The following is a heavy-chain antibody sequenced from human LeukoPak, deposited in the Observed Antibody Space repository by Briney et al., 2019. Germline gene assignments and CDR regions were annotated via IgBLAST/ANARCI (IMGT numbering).Heavy chain of an antibody. D-gene: IGHD3-10*01. CDR1: GYSISSGYY. CDR2: IYSSGST. CDR3: ARYGSGSYPPYNWFDP. Sequence: SETLSLTCTVSGYSISSGYYWGWIRQPAGKGLEWIGRIYSSGSTNYNPSLKSRVTMSVDTSKNQFSLKLSSVTAADTAVYYCARYGSGSYPPYNWFDPWGQGTLVTVSS. J-gene: IGHJ5*02. V-gene: IGHV4-4*07.